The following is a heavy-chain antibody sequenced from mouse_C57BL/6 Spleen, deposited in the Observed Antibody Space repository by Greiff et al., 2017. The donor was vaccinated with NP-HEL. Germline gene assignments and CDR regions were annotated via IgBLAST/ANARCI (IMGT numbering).Heavy chain of an antibody. Sequence: QVQLQQPGAELVRPGTSVKLSCKASGYTFTSYWMHWVKQRPGQGLEWIGVIDPSDSYTNYNQKFKGKATLTVDTSSSTAYMQLSSLTSEDSAVYYCASDGVYYGRPYWGQGTLVTVSA. D-gene: IGHD1-1*01. CDR2: IDPSDSYT. J-gene: IGHJ3*01. CDR1: GYTFTSYW. V-gene: IGHV1-59*01. CDR3: ASDGVYYGRPY.